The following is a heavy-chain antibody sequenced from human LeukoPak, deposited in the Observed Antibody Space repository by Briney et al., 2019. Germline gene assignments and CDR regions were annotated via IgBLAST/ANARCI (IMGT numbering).Heavy chain of an antibody. CDR3: ARGPPNWGYDY. CDR2: MSPNSGDT. Sequence: ASVKVSCKASGYTFTSYDFNWVRQATGQRPGWMGWMSPNSGDTGYAQKFQDRVTMTRNTSISTAYMELSSLRSDDTAVYYCARGPPNWGYDYWGPGTLVTVSS. D-gene: IGHD7-27*01. CDR1: GYTFTSYD. J-gene: IGHJ4*02. V-gene: IGHV1-8*01.